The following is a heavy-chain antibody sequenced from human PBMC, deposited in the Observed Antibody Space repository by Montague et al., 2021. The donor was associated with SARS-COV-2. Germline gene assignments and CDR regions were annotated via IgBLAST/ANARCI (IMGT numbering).Heavy chain of an antibody. CDR3: ARGSTGWYAIFGHYGMDV. CDR1: RFTFSDFW. Sequence: SLRLSCAASRFTFSDFWMNWVRQAPGKGPEWVADIKHDGSEKSYVDSVKGRFTISRDNAKNSLYLQMNSLRAEDTAVYYCARGSTGWYAIFGHYGMDVWGQGTTVTVSS. D-gene: IGHD6-19*01. V-gene: IGHV3-7*01. J-gene: IGHJ6*02. CDR2: IKHDGSEK.